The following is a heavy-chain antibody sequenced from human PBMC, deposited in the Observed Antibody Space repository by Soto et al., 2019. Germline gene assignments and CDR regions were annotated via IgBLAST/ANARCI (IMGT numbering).Heavy chain of an antibody. V-gene: IGHV3-23*01. CDR3: AKDRTIAARNYDE. J-gene: IGHJ4*02. D-gene: IGHD6-6*01. CDR2: ISGSVGST. Sequence: EVQLLESGGGLVQPGGSLRLSCVGSGFTFSDHGMSWVRQVPGKGLEWVSAISGSVGSTFYADSVKGRFTISRDNSKNTLYLQMNSLRDEDTAVYYCAKDRTIAARNYDEWGQGVLVTVSS. CDR1: GFTFSDHG.